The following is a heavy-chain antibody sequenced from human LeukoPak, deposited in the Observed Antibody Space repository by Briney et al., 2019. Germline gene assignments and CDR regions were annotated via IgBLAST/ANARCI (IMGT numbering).Heavy chain of an antibody. CDR1: GFTFSSYA. CDR2: ISGSGDNT. V-gene: IGHV3-23*01. J-gene: IGHJ6*02. D-gene: IGHD4-11*01. Sequence: GGSLRLSCAASGFTFSSYAMSWVRQAPGKGLEWVSGISGSGDNTYYADSVKGRFTISRDNSKNTLYLQMNSLRAEDTAVYYCARATVYYYGMDVWGQGTTVTVSS. CDR3: ARATVYYYGMDV.